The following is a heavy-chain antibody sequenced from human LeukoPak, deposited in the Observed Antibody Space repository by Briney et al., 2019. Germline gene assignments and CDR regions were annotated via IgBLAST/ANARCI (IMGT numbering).Heavy chain of an antibody. J-gene: IGHJ6*02. CDR1: GGTFSSYA. Sequence: ASVKVSCEASGGTFSSYAISWVRQAPGQGLEWMGGIIPIFGTANYAQKFQGRVTITADESTSTAYMELSSLRSEDTAVYYCARDPSTIFGVVIGYYYGMDVWGQGTTVTVSS. V-gene: IGHV1-69*13. CDR3: ARDPSTIFGVVIGYYYGMDV. CDR2: IIPIFGTA. D-gene: IGHD3-3*01.